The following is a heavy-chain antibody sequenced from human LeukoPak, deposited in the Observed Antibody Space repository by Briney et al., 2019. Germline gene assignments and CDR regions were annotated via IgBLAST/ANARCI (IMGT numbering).Heavy chain of an antibody. Sequence: SGGSLRLSCAASGFTFSSYWMSWVRQAPGKGLEWVANIKQDGSEKYYVDSVKGRFTISRDNAKNSLYLQMNSLRAEDTAVYYCARDQLGGYSSYYYYYTDVWGKGTTVTVSS. J-gene: IGHJ6*03. V-gene: IGHV3-7*01. CDR2: IKQDGSEK. CDR3: ARDQLGGYSSYYYYYTDV. CDR1: GFTFSSYW. D-gene: IGHD2-15*01.